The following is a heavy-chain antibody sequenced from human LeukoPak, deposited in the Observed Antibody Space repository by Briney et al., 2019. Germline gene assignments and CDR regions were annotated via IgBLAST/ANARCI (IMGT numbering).Heavy chain of an antibody. V-gene: IGHV2-5*02. J-gene: IGHJ5*02. CDR2: IYWDDDK. CDR1: GFSLSTSGVG. D-gene: IGHD2-2*01. CDR3: AHKVVPAASEFDWFDP. Sequence: SGPTLVNPTQTLTLTCTFSGFSLSTSGVGVGWIRQPPGKAPEWLALIYWDDDKRYSPSLKSRLTITKDTSKNQVVLTMTNMDPVDTATYYCAHKVVPAASEFDWFDPWGQGTLVTVSS.